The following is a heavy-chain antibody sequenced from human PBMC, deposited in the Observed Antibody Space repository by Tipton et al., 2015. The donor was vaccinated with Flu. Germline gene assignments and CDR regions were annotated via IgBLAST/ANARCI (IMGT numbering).Heavy chain of an antibody. V-gene: IGHV4-38-2*02. J-gene: IGHJ4*02. Sequence: TLSLTCTVSGDSMRRDYFWGWIRQAPGKGLEWIGNIHYSGSPHYNPSLKSRVTISVDTSKNQFSLRVSSVTAADTAVYYCAREKIPASYYYDSSGYTNYFDLWGQGTLVTVSS. CDR3: AREKIPASYYYDSSGYTNYFDL. D-gene: IGHD3-22*01. CDR2: IHYSGSP. CDR1: GDSMRRDYF.